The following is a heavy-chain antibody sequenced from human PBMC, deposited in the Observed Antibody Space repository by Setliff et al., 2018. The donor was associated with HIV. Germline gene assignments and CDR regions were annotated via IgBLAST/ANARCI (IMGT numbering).Heavy chain of an antibody. CDR1: GGSISTHY. J-gene: IGHJ5*02. V-gene: IGHV4-59*11. D-gene: IGHD1-26*01. CDR3: ARGGTSSNWFDP. Sequence: PSETLSLTCTVSGGSISTHYWSWIRQPPGKGLEWIGTVYYDASTIYTPSLNSRVIISVDTSKSQFSLNLSSVTAADTAVYYCARGGTSSNWFDPWGQGTLVTVSS. CDR2: VYYDAST.